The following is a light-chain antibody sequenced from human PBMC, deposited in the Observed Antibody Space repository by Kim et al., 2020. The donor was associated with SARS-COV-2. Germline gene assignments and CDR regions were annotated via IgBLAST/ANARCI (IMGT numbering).Light chain of an antibody. CDR3: AAWDLSLSTWV. V-gene: IGLV10-54*01. CDR1: NFNVANQG. J-gene: IGLJ3*02. CDR2: RNN. Sequence: LTQPPSVSKGLREAATLTCSGDNFNVANQGAAWLQQHQGHPPKLLSYRNNHRPSGISERFSASRTGNTASLTITGLQPEDEADYFCAAWDLSLSTWVFGGGTQLTVL.